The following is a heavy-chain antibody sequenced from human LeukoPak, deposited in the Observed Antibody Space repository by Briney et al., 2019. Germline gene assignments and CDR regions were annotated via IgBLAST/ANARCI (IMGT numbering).Heavy chain of an antibody. CDR3: ARAPRYCTNGVCYFYYGMDV. CDR1: GFTFSNYW. D-gene: IGHD2-8*01. V-gene: IGHV3-74*01. CDR2: INYDGSST. J-gene: IGHJ6*02. Sequence: GGSLRLSCAASGFTFSNYWMHWVRQAPGKGLVWLSRINYDGSSTSYADSVKGRFTISRDNAKNTLYLQMNSLRAEDTAVYYCARAPRYCTNGVCYFYYGMDVWGQGTTVTVSS.